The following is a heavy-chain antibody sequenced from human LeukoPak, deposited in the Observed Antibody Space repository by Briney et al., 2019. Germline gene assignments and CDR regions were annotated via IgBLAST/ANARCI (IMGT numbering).Heavy chain of an antibody. CDR3: ARDRMVYTY. CDR1: GFTFSNYA. CDR2: ISDSGRSS. V-gene: IGHV3-23*01. Sequence: GGSLRLSCAASGFTFSNYAMSWLRQAPGKGLEWVSAISDSGRSSYYADSVKGRFTISRDNSKNILYLQMNSLRAEETAVYYCARDRMVYTYWGQGTLVTVSS. D-gene: IGHD3-10*01. J-gene: IGHJ4*02.